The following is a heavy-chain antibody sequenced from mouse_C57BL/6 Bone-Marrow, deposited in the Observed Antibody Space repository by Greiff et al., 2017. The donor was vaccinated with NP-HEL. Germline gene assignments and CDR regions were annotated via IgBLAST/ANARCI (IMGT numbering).Heavy chain of an antibody. CDR3: ARGYTFAY. D-gene: IGHD1-2*01. Sequence: VMLVESGAELARPGASVKMSCKASGYTFTSYTMHWVKQRPGQGLEWIGYINPSSGYTKYNQKFKYKATLTADKSSSTAYMQLSSLTSEDSAVYYCARGYTFAYWGQGTLVTVSA. V-gene: IGHV1-4*01. CDR1: GYTFTSYT. J-gene: IGHJ3*01. CDR2: INPSSGYT.